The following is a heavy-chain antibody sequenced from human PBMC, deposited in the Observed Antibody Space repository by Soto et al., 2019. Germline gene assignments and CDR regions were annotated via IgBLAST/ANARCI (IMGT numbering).Heavy chain of an antibody. Sequence: SETLSLTCTVSGGSISSYYWSWIRQPPGKGLEWIGYIYYSGSTNYNPSLKSRVTISVDTSKNQFSLKLSSVTAADTAVYYCARGPLQDWFDPSGQGTLVTVSS. D-gene: IGHD4-4*01. CDR3: ARGPLQDWFDP. V-gene: IGHV4-59*01. CDR2: IYYSGST. CDR1: GGSISSYY. J-gene: IGHJ5*02.